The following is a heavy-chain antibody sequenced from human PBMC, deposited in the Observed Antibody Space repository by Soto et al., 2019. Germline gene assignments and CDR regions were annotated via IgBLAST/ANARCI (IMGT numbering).Heavy chain of an antibody. D-gene: IGHD3-3*01. CDR2: IYYSGST. CDR1: GGSIGSYY. J-gene: IGHJ4*02. V-gene: IGHV4-59*08. Sequence: PSETLSLTCTVSGGSIGSYYWSWIRQPPGKGLEWIGYIYYSGSTNYNPSLKSRVTISVDTSKNQFSLKLSSVTAADTAVYHCARHAPQGYDFWSGYYFDYWGQGTLVTVSS. CDR3: ARHAPQGYDFWSGYYFDY.